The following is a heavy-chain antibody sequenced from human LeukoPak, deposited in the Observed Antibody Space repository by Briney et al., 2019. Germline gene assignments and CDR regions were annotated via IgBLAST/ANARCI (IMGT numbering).Heavy chain of an antibody. CDR3: TRGYYYDSSGRLTYFDY. CDR1: GFTFSGSA. V-gene: IGHV3-73*01. Sequence: PGGSLRLSCAASGFTFSGSAMHWVRQASGKGLEWVGRIRSKANSYATAYAASVKGRFTISRDDSKNTAYLQMNSLKTEDTAVYYCTRGYYYDSSGRLTYFDYWGQGTLVTVSS. J-gene: IGHJ4*02. CDR2: IRSKANSYAT. D-gene: IGHD3-22*01.